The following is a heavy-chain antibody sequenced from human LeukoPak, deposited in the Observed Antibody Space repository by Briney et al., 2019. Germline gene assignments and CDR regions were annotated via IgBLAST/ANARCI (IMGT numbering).Heavy chain of an antibody. CDR3: AKDWGYSSSWTVFDY. V-gene: IGHV3-30*18. CDR2: ISYDGSNK. D-gene: IGHD6-13*01. Sequence: GGSLRLSCAASGFTFSSYGMHWVRQAPGKGLEWVAVISYDGSNKYYADSVKGRFTISRDNSKNTLYLQMNSLRAEDTAVYYCAKDWGYSSSWTVFDYWGQGTLVTVSS. J-gene: IGHJ4*02. CDR1: GFTFSSYG.